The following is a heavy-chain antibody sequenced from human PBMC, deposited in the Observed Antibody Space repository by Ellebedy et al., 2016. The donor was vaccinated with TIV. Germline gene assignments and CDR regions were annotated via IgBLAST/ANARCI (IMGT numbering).Heavy chain of an antibody. CDR1: GFSFSSYS. V-gene: IGHV3-48*04. CDR2: ISGSSLTK. Sequence: GGSLRLSCAASGFSFSSYSMNWVRQAPGKGLEWVSYISGSSLTKFYADSVKGRFTISRENAESSLYLQMDSLRVEDTAVYYCARDMAWGNERMNDAFDIWGQGTMVIVSS. CDR3: ARDMAWGNERMNDAFDI. J-gene: IGHJ3*02. D-gene: IGHD7-27*01.